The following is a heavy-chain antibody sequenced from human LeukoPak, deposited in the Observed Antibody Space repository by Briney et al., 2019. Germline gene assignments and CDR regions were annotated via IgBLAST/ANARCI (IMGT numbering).Heavy chain of an antibody. V-gene: IGHV1-2*02. CDR2: INPNSGGT. D-gene: IGHD2-2*01. CDR1: GYTFTGYY. J-gene: IGHJ5*02. CDR3: ARAGYCSSTSCRYWFDP. Sequence: ASVKVSCKASGYTFTGYYMHWVRQAPGQGLEWMGWINPNSGGTNYAQKFQGRVTTTRDTSISTAYMELSRLRSDDTAVYYCARAGYCSSTSCRYWFDPWGQGTLVTVSS.